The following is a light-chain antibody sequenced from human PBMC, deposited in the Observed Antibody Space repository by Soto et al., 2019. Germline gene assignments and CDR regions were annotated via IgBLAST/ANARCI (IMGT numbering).Light chain of an antibody. Sequence: IVLTQSPATLSVSPGERATLSCRASQNVRYNLAWYQQKPGQAPRLLIYGASTRASDIPPRFSGGGSGTEFTLTINSLQSGDFAVYYCHQYNTWFTFGQGTKLEIK. V-gene: IGKV3-15*01. J-gene: IGKJ2*01. CDR1: QNVRYN. CDR2: GAS. CDR3: HQYNTWFT.